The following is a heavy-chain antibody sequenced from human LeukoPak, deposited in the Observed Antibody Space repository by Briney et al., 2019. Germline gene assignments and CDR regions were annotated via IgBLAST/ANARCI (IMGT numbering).Heavy chain of an antibody. CDR3: AKRARALNGYPGGNWFDP. Sequence: PGGSLRLSCAASGFTFSSYAMSWVRQAPGKGLGWVSAISIGGDSTYYADSVKGRFTISRDNSKNTLYLQMNSLRAEDTAVYYCAKRARALNGYPGGNWFDPWGQGTLVTVSS. CDR2: ISIGGDST. V-gene: IGHV3-23*01. J-gene: IGHJ5*02. CDR1: GFTFSSYA. D-gene: IGHD3-9*01.